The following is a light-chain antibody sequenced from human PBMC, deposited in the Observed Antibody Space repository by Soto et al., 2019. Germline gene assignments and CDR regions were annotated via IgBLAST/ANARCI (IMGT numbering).Light chain of an antibody. Sequence: QSSLTQPRSVSGSPGQSVTISCTGTSSDVGGYNYVSWYQQHPGKAPKLMIYDVSKWPSGVPDRFSGSKSGNTASLTISGLQAEDEADYYCCAYAGNSYGFGTGTKLTVL. CDR2: DVS. V-gene: IGLV2-11*01. CDR3: CAYAGNSYG. J-gene: IGLJ1*01. CDR1: SSDVGGYNY.